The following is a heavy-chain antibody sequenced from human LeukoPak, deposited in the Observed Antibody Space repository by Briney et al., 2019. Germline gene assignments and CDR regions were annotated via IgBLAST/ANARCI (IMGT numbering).Heavy chain of an antibody. CDR1: GGSVTSGNYY. CDR3: AREPPGY. Sequence: SQTLSLTCTVSGGSVTSGNYYWHWIRQPAGKGLEWIGRIYTNGGASYNPSLKSRVTISIDASKNQFSLKLSSVTAADTAVYYCAREPPGYWGQGILVTVSS. J-gene: IGHJ4*02. V-gene: IGHV4-61*02. CDR2: IYTNGGA.